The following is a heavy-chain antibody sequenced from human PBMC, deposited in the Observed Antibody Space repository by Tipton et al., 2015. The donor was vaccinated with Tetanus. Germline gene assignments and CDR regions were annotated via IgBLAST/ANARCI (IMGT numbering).Heavy chain of an antibody. CDR3: ARDSTYLFDY. V-gene: IGHV3-7*01. D-gene: IGHD2-2*01. J-gene: IGHJ4*02. CDR2: IKQDGSAK. Sequence: SLRLSCAASGFTFSSYWMSRVRQAPGKELEWVANIKQDGSAKYYVDSVKGRFTISRDNAKNSLYLQMNSLRAEDTAVYYCARDSTYLFDYWGQGTLVTVSS. CDR1: GFTFSSYW.